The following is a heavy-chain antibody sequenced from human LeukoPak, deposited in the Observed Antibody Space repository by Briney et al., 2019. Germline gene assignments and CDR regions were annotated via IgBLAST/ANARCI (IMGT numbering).Heavy chain of an antibody. D-gene: IGHD2-15*01. CDR2: INHSGST. V-gene: IGHV4-34*01. Sequence: SETLSLTCAVYGGSFSGYYWGWIRQPPGKGLEWIGEINHSGSTNYNPSLKSRVTISVDTSKNQFSLKLSSVTAADTAVYYRARLNCSGGSCYPDYWGQGTLVTVSS. CDR3: ARLNCSGGSCYPDY. CDR1: GGSFSGYY. J-gene: IGHJ4*02.